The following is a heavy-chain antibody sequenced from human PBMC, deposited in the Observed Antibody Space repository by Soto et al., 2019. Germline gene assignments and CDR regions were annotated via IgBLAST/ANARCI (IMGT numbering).Heavy chain of an antibody. CDR1: GFTFNSYG. J-gene: IGHJ5*02. CDR3: AKDVGYCTNGVCLYNWFDP. D-gene: IGHD2-8*01. V-gene: IGHV3-30*18. Sequence: QVQLVESGGGVVQPGRSLRLSCAASGFTFNSYGIHWVRQAPGKALEWVAVISYDGNNIYYGDSVQGRFTISRDNSKNTIYLQINRLRAEDTAVYYCAKDVGYCTNGVCLYNWFDPWGQGTLVTVSS. CDR2: ISYDGNNI.